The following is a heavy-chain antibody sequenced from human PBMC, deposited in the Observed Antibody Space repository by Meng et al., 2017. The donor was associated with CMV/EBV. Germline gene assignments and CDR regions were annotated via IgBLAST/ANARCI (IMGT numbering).Heavy chain of an antibody. CDR3: ARGRGNDFWSGYSTTEFDS. D-gene: IGHD3-3*01. J-gene: IGHJ5*01. CDR1: GGSFSSYY. V-gene: IGHV4-34*01. Sequence: SETLSLTCAVYGGSFSSYYWSWIRQPPGKGLEWIGEINHSGSANYNPSLKSRVSISVDTSKNQFSLKLSSVTAADTAVYYCARGRGNDFWSGYSTTEFDSWGQGTLVTVSS. CDR2: INHSGSA.